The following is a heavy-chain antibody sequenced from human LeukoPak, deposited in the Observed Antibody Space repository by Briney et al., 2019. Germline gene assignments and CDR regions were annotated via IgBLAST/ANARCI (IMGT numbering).Heavy chain of an antibody. D-gene: IGHD1-26*01. V-gene: IGHV3-15*01. CDR1: GFTFRNAW. CDR3: TTTVGY. J-gene: IGHJ4*02. CDR2: IKSKIDGGTT. Sequence: KPGGSLRLSCAASGFTFRNAWMTWVRQAPGMRLEWDGQIKSKIDGGTTDYAAPVKGRFTISREDSQNTLYLQMNSLKTDDAAVYYCTTTVGYWGQGTLVTVSS.